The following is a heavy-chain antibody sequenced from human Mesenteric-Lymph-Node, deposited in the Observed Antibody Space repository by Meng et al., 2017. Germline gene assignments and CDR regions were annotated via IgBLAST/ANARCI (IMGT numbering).Heavy chain of an antibody. J-gene: IGHJ3*02. CDR3: ARARYYDILTGRELNDAFDI. CDR2: INPNSGAT. CDR1: GYIFTAYY. Sequence: ASVKVSCKASGYIFTAYYIYWVRQAPGLGLEWMGRINPNSGATNYAQKFQGRVTMTRDTSISTAYMELSRLRSDDTAVYYCARARYYDILTGRELNDAFDIWGQGTMVTVSS. D-gene: IGHD3-9*01. V-gene: IGHV1-2*06.